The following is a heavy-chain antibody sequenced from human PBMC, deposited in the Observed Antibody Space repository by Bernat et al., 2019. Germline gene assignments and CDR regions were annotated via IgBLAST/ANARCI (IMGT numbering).Heavy chain of an antibody. V-gene: IGHV3-30-3*01. CDR1: GLSFRTCA. CDR2: ITYDGSNK. Sequence: QVQVVESGGGVVQPGRSLRLSCAASGLSFRTCAMHWVRQAPGKGLEWVALITYDGSNKYYADSVKGRFTISRDNSKNTLYLQMNSLRAEDTAVYYCARGMLWFGELDAFDIWGQGTMVTVSS. CDR3: ARGMLWFGELDAFDI. D-gene: IGHD3-10*01. J-gene: IGHJ3*02.